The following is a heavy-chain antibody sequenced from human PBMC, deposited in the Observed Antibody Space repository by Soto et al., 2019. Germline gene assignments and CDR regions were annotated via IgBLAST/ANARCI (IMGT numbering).Heavy chain of an antibody. CDR2: IYYSGST. Sequence: SETLSLTCTVSGVSISSGGYYWSWIRQHPGKGLEWIGYIYYSGSTYYNPSLKSRVTMSVDTSKNQFSLKLSSVTAADTAVYYCARDYGVLYGDPYWYFDLWGRGTLVTVSS. J-gene: IGHJ2*01. CDR1: GVSISSGGYY. D-gene: IGHD4-17*01. CDR3: ARDYGVLYGDPYWYFDL. V-gene: IGHV4-31*03.